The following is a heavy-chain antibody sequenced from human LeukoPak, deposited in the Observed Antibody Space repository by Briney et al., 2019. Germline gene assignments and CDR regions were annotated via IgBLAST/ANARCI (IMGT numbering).Heavy chain of an antibody. D-gene: IGHD3-10*01. CDR3: ARAGSGSFDYFDY. V-gene: IGHV3-7*01. CDR1: GFTFSSFW. Sequence: PGGSLRLSCAAPGFTFSSFWMSWVRQTPGKGLEWVANIKEDGSEKYYVDSVKGRFTISRDNAKNSVYLQMNSLGAEDTAVYYCARAGSGSFDYFDYWGQGTLVTVSS. J-gene: IGHJ4*02. CDR2: IKEDGSEK.